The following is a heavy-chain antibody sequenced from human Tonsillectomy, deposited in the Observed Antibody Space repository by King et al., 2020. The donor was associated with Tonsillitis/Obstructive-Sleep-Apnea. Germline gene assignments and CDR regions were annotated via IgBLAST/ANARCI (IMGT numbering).Heavy chain of an antibody. J-gene: IGHJ3*02. CDR1: GFTFSTYA. V-gene: IGHV3-30*04. D-gene: IGHD2-2*02. CDR2: ISYDGSST. Sequence: QVQLVESGGGVVQPGRSLRLSCAASGFTFSTYAMHWVRQAPGKGLEWVAVISYDGSSTYYADSVKGRFTISRDNSKNTLYLQMNSLRAEDTAVYYCARDRDCSSTSCYNAFDIWGQGTMVTVSS. CDR3: ARDRDCSSTSCYNAFDI.